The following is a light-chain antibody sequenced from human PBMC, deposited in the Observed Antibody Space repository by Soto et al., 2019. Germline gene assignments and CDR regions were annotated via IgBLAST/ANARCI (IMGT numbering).Light chain of an antibody. V-gene: IGLV3-27*01. J-gene: IGLJ2*01. Sequence: SYELTQPSSVSVSPGQTARITCSGDVLAKKYARWFQQKPGQAPVLVIYKDSELPSGLPERFSGSSSGTTVILTISGAPVEEEADYYCYSAGDNTCVFGGGTKLTVL. CDR2: KDS. CDR1: VLAKKY. CDR3: YSAGDNTCV.